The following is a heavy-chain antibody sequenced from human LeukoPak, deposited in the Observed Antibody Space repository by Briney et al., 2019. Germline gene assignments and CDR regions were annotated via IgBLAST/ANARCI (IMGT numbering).Heavy chain of an antibody. CDR1: GYTFTSYA. D-gene: IGHD3-3*01. CDR3: ARVYDFWSGYCVRDYYYMDV. Sequence: SVKVSCKASGYTFTSYAMNWVRQAPGQGLEWMGGIIPIFGTANYAQKFQGRVTITADESTSTAYMELSSLRSEDTAVYYCARVYDFWSGYCVRDYYYMDVWGKGTTVTVSS. V-gene: IGHV1-69*13. J-gene: IGHJ6*03. CDR2: IIPIFGTA.